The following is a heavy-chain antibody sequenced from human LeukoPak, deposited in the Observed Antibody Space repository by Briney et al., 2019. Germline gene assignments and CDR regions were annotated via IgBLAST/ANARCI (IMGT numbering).Heavy chain of an antibody. CDR2: IKSKTDGGTT. J-gene: IGHJ4*02. D-gene: IGHD3-9*01. Sequence: GGSLRLSCAASGFTFSNAWMSWVRQAPGKGLEWVGRIKSKTDGGTTDYAAPVKGRFTISRDDSKNTLYLQMNSLKTEDTAVYYCTTTKGRITIFWNWGQGTLVTVSS. V-gene: IGHV3-15*01. CDR3: TTTKGRITIFWN. CDR1: GFTFSNAW.